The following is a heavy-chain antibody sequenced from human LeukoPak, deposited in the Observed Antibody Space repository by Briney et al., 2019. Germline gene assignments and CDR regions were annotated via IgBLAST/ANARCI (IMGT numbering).Heavy chain of an antibody. Sequence: ASVKVSCKASGYTFTSHGISWVRQAPGQGLEWMGWISAYNGDTKYAQNLQGRVTLTTYTLTTTAYLELRSLTSDDTAVYYCARAAVQWELPLGIGIDIWGQGTMVTVSS. D-gene: IGHD1-26*01. J-gene: IGHJ3*02. CDR2: ISAYNGDT. CDR3: ARAAVQWELPLGIGIDI. V-gene: IGHV1-18*01. CDR1: GYTFTSHG.